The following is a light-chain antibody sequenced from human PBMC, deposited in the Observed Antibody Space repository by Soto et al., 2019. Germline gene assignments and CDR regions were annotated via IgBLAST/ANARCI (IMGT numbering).Light chain of an antibody. V-gene: IGLV1-51*01. Sequence: QSVLTQPPSVSAAPGQKVTISCSGSSSNIGKNYVSWYQQLPGTAPKLLIYDNNKRPSGIPDRFSGSKSGTSATLGITGLQTGDEADYYCGTWDSSLSARVVFGGGTKLTVL. CDR1: SSNIGKNY. CDR3: GTWDSSLSARVV. CDR2: DNN. J-gene: IGLJ2*01.